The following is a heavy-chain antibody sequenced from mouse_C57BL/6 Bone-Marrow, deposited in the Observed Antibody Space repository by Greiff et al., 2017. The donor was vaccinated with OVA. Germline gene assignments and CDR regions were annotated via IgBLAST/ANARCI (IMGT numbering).Heavy chain of an antibody. CDR3: ARHEDGYYASYFDY. V-gene: IGHV1-82*01. J-gene: IGHJ2*01. CDR2: IYPGDGDT. D-gene: IGHD2-3*01. Sequence: QVQLQQSGPELVKPGASVKISCKASGYAFSSSWMNWVKQRPGKGLEWIGRIYPGDGDTNYNGKFKGKATLTADKSSSTAYMQLSSLTSEDSAVYFCARHEDGYYASYFDYWGLGTTLTVSS. CDR1: GYAFSSSW.